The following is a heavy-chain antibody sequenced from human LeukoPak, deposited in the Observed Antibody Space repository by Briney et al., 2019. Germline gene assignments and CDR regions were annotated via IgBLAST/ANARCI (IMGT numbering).Heavy chain of an antibody. CDR1: GYTFTGYY. V-gene: IGHV1-2*06. D-gene: IGHD3-10*01. Sequence: GASVKVSCKASGYTFTGYYMHWLRQAPGQGLEWMGRINPNSGGTNYAQKFQGRVTMTRDTSISTAYMEMSRLRSDDTAVYYCARGGYYYGSGSPAHFDYWGQGTLVTVSS. CDR3: ARGGYYYGSGSPAHFDY. J-gene: IGHJ4*02. CDR2: INPNSGGT.